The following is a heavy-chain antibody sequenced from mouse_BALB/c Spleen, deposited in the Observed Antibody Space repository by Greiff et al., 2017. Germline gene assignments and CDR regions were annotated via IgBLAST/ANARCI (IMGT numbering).Heavy chain of an antibody. Sequence: VKLQESGAELARPGASVKLSCKASGYTFTDYYINWVKQRTGQGLEWIGEIYPGSGNTYYNEKFKGKATLTADKSSSTAYMQLSSLTSEDSAVYFCATGDWFAYWGQGTLVTVSA. CDR3: ATGDWFAY. J-gene: IGHJ3*01. V-gene: IGHV1-77*01. CDR1: GYTFTDYY. CDR2: IYPGSGNT. D-gene: IGHD4-1*01.